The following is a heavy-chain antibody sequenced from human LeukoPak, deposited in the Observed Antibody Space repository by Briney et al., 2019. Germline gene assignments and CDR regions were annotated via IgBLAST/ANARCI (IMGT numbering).Heavy chain of an antibody. CDR3: AKDGGITMIVVATGAFDI. J-gene: IGHJ3*02. V-gene: IGHV3-23*01. CDR2: ISGSGGST. D-gene: IGHD3-22*01. Sequence: GGSLRLSCAASGFTFSSYAMSWVRQAPGKGLEWVSAISGSGGSTYYADSVKGRFTISRDNSKNTLYLQMNSLRAEDTAVYYCAKDGGITMIVVATGAFDIWGQGTMVTVSS. CDR1: GFTFSSYA.